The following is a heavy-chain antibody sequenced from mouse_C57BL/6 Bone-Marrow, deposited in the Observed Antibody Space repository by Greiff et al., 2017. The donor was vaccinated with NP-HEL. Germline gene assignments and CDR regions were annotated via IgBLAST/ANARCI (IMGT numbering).Heavy chain of an antibody. CDR2: IHPNSGST. CDR3: ASRYYYGSPFAY. Sequence: QVHVKQPGAELVKPGASVKLSCKASGYTFTSYWMHWVKQRPGQGLEWIGMIHPNSGSTNYNEKFKSKATLTVDKSSSTAYMQLSSLTSEDSAVYYCASRYYYGSPFAYWGQGTLVTVSA. D-gene: IGHD1-1*01. J-gene: IGHJ3*01. V-gene: IGHV1-64*01. CDR1: GYTFTSYW.